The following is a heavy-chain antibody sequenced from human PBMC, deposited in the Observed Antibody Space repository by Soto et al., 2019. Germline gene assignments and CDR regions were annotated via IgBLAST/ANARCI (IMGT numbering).Heavy chain of an antibody. D-gene: IGHD2-8*01. J-gene: IGHJ5*02. CDR2: ITGSSATI. CDR1: GFTFSAYS. CDR3: ARDNGMAGSFDP. V-gene: IGHV3-48*02. Sequence: QLVESGGGLVQPGESLRLSCAASGFTFSAYSMKWVRQAPGKGLEWISYITGSSATIYYADSVKGRFTISRDNAKNSLYLQMNSLRDEDTAIYFCARDNGMAGSFDPWGQGTLVTVSS.